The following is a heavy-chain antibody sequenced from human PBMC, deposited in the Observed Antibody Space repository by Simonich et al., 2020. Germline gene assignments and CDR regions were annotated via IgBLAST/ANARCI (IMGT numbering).Heavy chain of an antibody. D-gene: IGHD1-26*01. Sequence: QVQLVQSGAEVKKPGASVKVSCKASGYTFTGYYMHWVRQAPGQGLEWMGWINPNRGGTNYAQKFQGRVTMTRATSISTAYMELSRLRSDDTAVYYCARVPPTSGSYYYYYYYMDVWGKGTTVTVSS. J-gene: IGHJ6*03. CDR2: INPNRGGT. CDR3: ARVPPTSGSYYYYYYYMDV. V-gene: IGHV1-2*02. CDR1: GYTFTGYY.